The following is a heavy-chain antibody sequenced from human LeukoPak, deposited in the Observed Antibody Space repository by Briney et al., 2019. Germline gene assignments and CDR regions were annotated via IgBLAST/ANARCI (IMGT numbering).Heavy chain of an antibody. CDR3: ARDPAGGQYDFWSGFYRFDS. CDR1: GFTFSTYN. J-gene: IGHJ4*02. Sequence: GGSLRLSCAASGFTFSTYNMNWLRQAPGKGLEWVSSITSSGTYIYYVDSVKGRFTISRVSAKNSLYLHMNSPRAEDTAVYYCARDPAGGQYDFWSGFYRFDSWGQGTLVTVSS. CDR2: ITSSGTYI. V-gene: IGHV3-21*01. D-gene: IGHD3-3*01.